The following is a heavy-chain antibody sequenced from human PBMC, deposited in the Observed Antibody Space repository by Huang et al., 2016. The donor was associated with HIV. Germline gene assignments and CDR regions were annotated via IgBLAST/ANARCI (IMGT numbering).Heavy chain of an antibody. J-gene: IGHJ4*02. D-gene: IGHD6-6*01. Sequence: QVQLVQSGAEVKNPGASVRVSCKASGYTFTDSNSHWVRQAPGQGLEWMGWINPKRGGTIYAQIFQGRITMTRDTTISTVHMDLRRIQSDDTAVYFCARDWSFGSSTSPADWGQGTLVTVSS. CDR1: GYTFTDSN. CDR2: INPKRGGT. V-gene: IGHV1-2*02. CDR3: ARDWSFGSSTSPAD.